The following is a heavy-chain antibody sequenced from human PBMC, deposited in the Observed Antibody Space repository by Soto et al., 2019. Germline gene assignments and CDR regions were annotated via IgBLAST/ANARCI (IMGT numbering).Heavy chain of an antibody. D-gene: IGHD6-6*01. Sequence: GGSLRLSCAASGFTLSGYAMDWVRQAPGKGLEYVSGISSNGVGTYYANSVQGRFTISRDNSKNTVYLQMGSLRPEDMAVYYGARRDRPDFYYMDVWGKGTTVTVSS. J-gene: IGHJ6*03. CDR1: GFTLSGYA. V-gene: IGHV3-64*01. CDR2: ISSNGVGT. CDR3: ARRDRPDFYYMDV.